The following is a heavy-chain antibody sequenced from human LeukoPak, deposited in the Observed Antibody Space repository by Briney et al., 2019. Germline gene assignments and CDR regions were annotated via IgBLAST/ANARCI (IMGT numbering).Heavy chain of an antibody. CDR2: ISGSGGST. Sequence: GGSLRLSCAASGFTFSSYAMSWVRQAPGKGLEWASAISGSGGSTYYADSVKGRFTISRDNSKSTVYLQMNSLRAEDTAVYYCATRYCSGGSCYAFDYWGQGTLVTVSS. CDR3: ATRYCSGGSCYAFDY. J-gene: IGHJ4*02. D-gene: IGHD2-15*01. CDR1: GFTFSSYA. V-gene: IGHV3-23*01.